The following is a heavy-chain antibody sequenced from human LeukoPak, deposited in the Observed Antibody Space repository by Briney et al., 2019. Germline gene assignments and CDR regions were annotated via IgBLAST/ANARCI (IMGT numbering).Heavy chain of an antibody. Sequence: GGSLRLSCAASGFTFSSYAMSWVRQAPWKGLEWVSAISGSGGSTYYADSVKGRFTISRDNSKNTLYLQMNSLRAEDTAVYYCAKDDDSSGYSYFDYWGQGTLVTVSS. D-gene: IGHD3-22*01. J-gene: IGHJ4*02. CDR2: ISGSGGST. V-gene: IGHV3-23*01. CDR3: AKDDDSSGYSYFDY. CDR1: GFTFSSYA.